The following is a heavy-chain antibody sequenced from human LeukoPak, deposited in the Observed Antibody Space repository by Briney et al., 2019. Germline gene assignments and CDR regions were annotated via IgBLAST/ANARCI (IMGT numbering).Heavy chain of an antibody. J-gene: IGHJ4*02. CDR3: ANVGQLLYVY. CDR2: IRYDGSNK. V-gene: IGHV3-30*02. CDR1: GFTFSSYG. Sequence: GGSLRLSCAASGFTFSSYGMHWVRQAPGKGLEWVAFIRYDGSNKYYADSVRGRFTISRDNSKNTLYLQMNSLRAEDTAVYYCANVGQLLYVYWGQGTLVTVSS. D-gene: IGHD2-2*02.